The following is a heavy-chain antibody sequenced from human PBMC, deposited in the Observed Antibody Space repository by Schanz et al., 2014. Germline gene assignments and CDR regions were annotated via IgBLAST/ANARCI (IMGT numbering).Heavy chain of an antibody. D-gene: IGHD3-3*01. CDR2: INPYDDTI. V-gene: IGHV1-46*01. Sequence: VQFSQSGFEVPQTGPSAPLSFKASPYIFPPYYITCVRQAPGQGLEWMGLINPYDDTIDYAKKFQGRFTMTRDTSTTTVYMELSSLRSDDTAMYYCVTEKRMESGTWAKAFDIWGQGTWVTVSS. J-gene: IGHJ3*02. CDR1: PYIFPPYY. CDR3: VTEKRMESGTWAKAFDI.